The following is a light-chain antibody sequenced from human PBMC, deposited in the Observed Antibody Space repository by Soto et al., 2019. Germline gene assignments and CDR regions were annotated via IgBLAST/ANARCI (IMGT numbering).Light chain of an antibody. Sequence: EIVMTQSPATLSVSPGARATLSCRASQSVSSNLAWYQQKPGQAPRLLIYGASTRATGIPARFSGSGSGTDFTLTITSLEPEDFAVYSCQQRSDWPIAFGQGTRLENK. V-gene: IGKV3-15*01. CDR1: QSVSSN. J-gene: IGKJ5*01. CDR2: GAS. CDR3: QQRSDWPIA.